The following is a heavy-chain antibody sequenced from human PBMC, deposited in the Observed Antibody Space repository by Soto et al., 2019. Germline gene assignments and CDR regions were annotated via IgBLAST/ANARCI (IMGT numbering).Heavy chain of an antibody. CDR2: ISSSSSYI. V-gene: IGHV3-21*01. J-gene: IGHJ4*02. CDR3: ARDYYDSSAPPIAFDY. Sequence: PGGSLRLSCAASGFTFSSYSMNWVRQAPGKGLEWVSSISSSSSYIYYADSAKGRFTISRDNAKNSLYLQMNSLRAEDTAVYYCARDYYDSSAPPIAFDYWGQGTLVTVSS. D-gene: IGHD3-22*01. CDR1: GFTFSSYS.